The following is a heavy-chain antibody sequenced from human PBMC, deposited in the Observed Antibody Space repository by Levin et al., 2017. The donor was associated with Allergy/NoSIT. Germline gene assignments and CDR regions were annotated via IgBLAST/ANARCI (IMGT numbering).Heavy chain of an antibody. CDR3: ARGDGNRGHYFMDL. J-gene: IGHJ6*02. Sequence: PGESLKISCQGYGYNFTAYGFTWVRQVPGQGLEWMGWISGYNDNTNYAQKFHGRVTMIRETSTATAYMELRSLTFDDTAVYYCARGDGNRGHYFMDLWGQGTTLTVS. CDR2: ISGYNDNT. D-gene: IGHD3-10*01. V-gene: IGHV1-18*01. CDR1: GYNFTAYG.